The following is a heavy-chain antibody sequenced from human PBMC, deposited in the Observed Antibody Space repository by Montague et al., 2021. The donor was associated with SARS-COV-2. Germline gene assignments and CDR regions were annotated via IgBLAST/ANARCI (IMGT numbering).Heavy chain of an antibody. CDR2: IYYSGST. CDR1: GGSISSGGYY. CDR3: ARAGITIFGVVTNFDY. V-gene: IGHV4-31*03. Sequence: TLSLTCTVSGGSISSGGYYWSWIRQHPGKGLEWIGCIYYSGSTYYNPSLKSRVTISVDTSKNQFSLKLSSVTAADTAVYYCARAGITIFGVVTNFDYWGQGTLVTVSS. J-gene: IGHJ4*02. D-gene: IGHD3-3*01.